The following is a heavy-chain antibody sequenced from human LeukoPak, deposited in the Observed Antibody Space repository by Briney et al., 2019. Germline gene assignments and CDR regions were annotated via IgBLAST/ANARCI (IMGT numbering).Heavy chain of an antibody. V-gene: IGHV3-7*01. CDR1: GFTFSSYW. CDR2: IKQDESEK. D-gene: IGHD3-10*01. J-gene: IGHJ4*02. Sequence: GGSLRLSCAASGFTFSSYWMSWVRQAPGKGLEWVANIKQDESEKYYVDSVKGRFTISRDNAKNSLYLQMNSLRTEDTAVYYCARAGFTFSDYFGSFFDYWGQGTLVTVSS. CDR3: ARAGFTFSDYFGSFFDY.